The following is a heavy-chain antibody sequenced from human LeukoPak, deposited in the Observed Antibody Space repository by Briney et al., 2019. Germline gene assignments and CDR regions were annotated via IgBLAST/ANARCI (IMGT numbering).Heavy chain of an antibody. Sequence: PGGSLRLSCAASGFTFDDYAMHWVRQAPGKGLEWVSGISWNSGSIGYADSVKGRFTTSRDNAKNSLYLQMNSLRAEDTALYYCAKARYSSSWSYYFDYWGQGTLVTVSS. CDR3: AKARYSSSWSYYFDY. D-gene: IGHD6-13*01. V-gene: IGHV3-9*01. J-gene: IGHJ4*02. CDR2: ISWNSGSI. CDR1: GFTFDDYA.